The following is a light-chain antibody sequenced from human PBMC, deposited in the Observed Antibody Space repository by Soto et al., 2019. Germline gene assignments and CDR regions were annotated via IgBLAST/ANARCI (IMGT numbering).Light chain of an antibody. J-gene: IGLJ3*02. Sequence: QSVLTQPPSASGTPGQRVTISCSGSSSNIGSKYVYWYQQLPGTAPKLLIYRNDQRPSGVPDRFSGSKSGTSASLAISGLRSEDEAEYSCGAWEGRLSGWVVGGGTKLAAL. CDR1: SSNIGSKY. CDR3: GAWEGRLSGWV. CDR2: RND. V-gene: IGLV1-47*01.